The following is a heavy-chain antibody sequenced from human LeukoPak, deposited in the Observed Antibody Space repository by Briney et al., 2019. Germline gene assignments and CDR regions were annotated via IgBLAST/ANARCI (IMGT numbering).Heavy chain of an antibody. V-gene: IGHV4-59*01. CDR1: GGSISSYY. J-gene: IGHJ4*02. Sequence: SETLSLTCTVSGGSISSYYWGWIRQPPGKGLEWIGYIYYSGNSNYNPSLKSRVTMSVDTSTNQFSLKLRSVTAADTAVYYCASDEGNMWYEYWGQGTLVTVSS. D-gene: IGHD2-15*01. CDR3: ASDEGNMWYEY. CDR2: IYYSGNS.